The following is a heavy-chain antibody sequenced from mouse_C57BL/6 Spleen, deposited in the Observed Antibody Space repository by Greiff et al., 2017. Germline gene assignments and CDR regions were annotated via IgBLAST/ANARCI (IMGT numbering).Heavy chain of an antibody. CDR3: TRDRGYDHGGFAY. CDR2: ISSGGVYI. D-gene: IGHD2-4*01. CDR1: GFTFSSYA. Sequence: DVLLVESGEGLVKPGGSLTLSCAASGFTFSSYAMSWVRQTPEKRLEWVAYISSGGVYIYYADTVKGRFTISRDNARNTLYLQMSSLKSEDTAMYYCTRDRGYDHGGFAYWGQGTLVTVAA. J-gene: IGHJ3*01. V-gene: IGHV5-9-1*02.